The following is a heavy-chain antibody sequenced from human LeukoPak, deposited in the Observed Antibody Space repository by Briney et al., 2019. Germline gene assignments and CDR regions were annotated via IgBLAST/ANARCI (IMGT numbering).Heavy chain of an antibody. V-gene: IGHV3-30*02. CDR3: AKEGYYYYYYMDV. CDR2: IRYDGSNK. Sequence: GGSLRLSCAASGFTFSSYGMHWVRQAPGKGLEWVAFIRYDGSNKYYADSVKGRFTISRDNSKNTLYLQMNSLRAEDTAVYYCAKEGYYYYYYMDVWGKGTTVTVSS. J-gene: IGHJ6*03. CDR1: GFTFSSYG.